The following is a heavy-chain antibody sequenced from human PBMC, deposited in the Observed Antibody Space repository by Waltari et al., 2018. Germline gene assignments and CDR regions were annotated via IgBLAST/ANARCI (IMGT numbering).Heavy chain of an antibody. CDR3: ARAWISLILGATSAFDI. D-gene: IGHD1-26*01. CDR2: INHSGST. J-gene: IGHJ3*02. CDR1: GGSFSGYY. V-gene: IGHV4-34*01. Sequence: QVQLQQWGTGLLKPSENLSLTCAVYGGSFSGYYWRWIRQPPGKGLEWIGEINHSGSTNYNPSLKSRVTISVDTSKNQFSLKLSSVTAADTAVYYCARAWISLILGATSAFDIWGQGTMVTVS.